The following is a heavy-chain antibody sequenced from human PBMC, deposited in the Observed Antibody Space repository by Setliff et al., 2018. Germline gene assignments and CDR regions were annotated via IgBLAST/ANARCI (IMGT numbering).Heavy chain of an antibody. CDR3: ARGYCSGGSCADFDY. V-gene: IGHV7-4-1*02. D-gene: IGHD2-15*01. J-gene: IGHJ4*02. CDR1: GGTFSNYD. Sequence: ASVKVSCKASGGTFSNYDISWVRQAPGQGLEWMGGIIPIFGNPTYAQGFTGRFVFSLDTSVSTAYLQISSVKAEDTAVYYCARGYCSGGSCADFDYWGQGTLVTVSS. CDR2: IIPIFGNP.